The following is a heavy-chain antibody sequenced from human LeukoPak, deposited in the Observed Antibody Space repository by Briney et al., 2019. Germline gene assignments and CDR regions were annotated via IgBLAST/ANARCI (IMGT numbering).Heavy chain of an antibody. D-gene: IGHD4-17*01. CDR2: INTDGSST. V-gene: IGHV3-74*01. CDR1: GFTFSSYW. Sequence: GSLRLSCAASGFTFSSYWMHWVRQAPGKGLVWVSRINTDGSSTSYADSVKGRFTISRDNAKNTLYLQMNSLRAEDTAVYYCASGYGDYSPDYWGQGTLVTVSS. CDR3: ASGYGDYSPDY. J-gene: IGHJ4*02.